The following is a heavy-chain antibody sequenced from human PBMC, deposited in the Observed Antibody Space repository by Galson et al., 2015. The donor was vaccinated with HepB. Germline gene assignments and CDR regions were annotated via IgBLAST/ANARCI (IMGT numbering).Heavy chain of an antibody. V-gene: IGHV3-7*03. D-gene: IGHD3-22*01. CDR3: ARTVSDYYDSSGYYYPAVWYFDL. CDR1: GFTFSSYW. Sequence: SLRLSCAASGFTFSSYWMSWVRQAPGKGLEWVANIKQDGSENYYVDSVKGRFTISRDNAKNSLYLQMNSLRAEDTAVYYCARTVSDYYDSSGYYYPAVWYFDLWGRGTLVIVSS. CDR2: IKQDGSEN. J-gene: IGHJ2*01.